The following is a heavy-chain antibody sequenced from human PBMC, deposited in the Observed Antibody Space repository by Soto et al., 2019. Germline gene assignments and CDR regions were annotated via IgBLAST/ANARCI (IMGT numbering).Heavy chain of an antibody. CDR3: ARHALHIVVVVAAALVQEYGMDV. V-gene: IGHV4-4*07. CDR1: GGSISSYY. D-gene: IGHD2-15*01. Sequence: SETLSLTCTVSGGSISSYYWSWIRQPAGKGLEWIGRIYTSGSTYYNPSLKSRVTISVDTSKNQFSLKLSSVTAAETAVYYCARHALHIVVVVAAALVQEYGMDVWGQGTTVTVSS. J-gene: IGHJ6*02. CDR2: IYTSGST.